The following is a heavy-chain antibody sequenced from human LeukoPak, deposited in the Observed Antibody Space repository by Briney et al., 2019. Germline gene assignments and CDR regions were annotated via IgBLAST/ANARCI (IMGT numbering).Heavy chain of an antibody. Sequence: ASVKVSCKASGYTFTSYYMHWVRQAPGQGLEWMGIINPSGGSTSYAQKFQGRVTMTRDMSTSTVYMELSSLRSEDTAVYYCARDPPQGNCSGGSCYLDYWGQGILVTVSS. D-gene: IGHD2-15*01. CDR1: GYTFTSYY. V-gene: IGHV1-46*01. J-gene: IGHJ4*02. CDR2: INPSGGST. CDR3: ARDPPQGNCSGGSCYLDY.